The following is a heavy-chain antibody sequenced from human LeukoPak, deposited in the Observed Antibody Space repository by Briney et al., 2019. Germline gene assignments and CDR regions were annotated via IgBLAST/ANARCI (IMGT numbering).Heavy chain of an antibody. V-gene: IGHV4-39*07. J-gene: IGHJ4*02. D-gene: IGHD3-22*01. CDR1: GGSISSSSYY. CDR2: IYYSGST. CDR3: ARDPLQRYDSSGYYYRGVGY. Sequence: SETLSLTCTVSGGSISSSSYYWGWIRQPPGKGLEWIGSIYYSGSTYYNPSLKSRVTISVDTSKNQFSLKLSSVTAADTAVYYCARDPLQRYDSSGYYYRGVGYWGQGTLVTVSS.